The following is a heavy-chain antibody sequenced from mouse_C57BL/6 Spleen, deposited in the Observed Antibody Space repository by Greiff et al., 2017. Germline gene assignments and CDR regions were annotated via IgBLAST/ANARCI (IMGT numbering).Heavy chain of an antibody. D-gene: IGHD2-3*01. CDR2: ISDGGSYT. CDR1: GFTFSSYA. J-gene: IGHJ2*01. V-gene: IGHV5-4*03. CDR3: ARAIYDGYWYYFDY. Sequence: EVMLVESGGGLVKPGGSLKLSCAASGFTFSSYAMSWVRQTPEKRLEWVATISDGGSYTYYPDNVKGRFTISRDNAKNNLYLQMSHLKSEDTAMYYCARAIYDGYWYYFDYWGQGTTLTVSS.